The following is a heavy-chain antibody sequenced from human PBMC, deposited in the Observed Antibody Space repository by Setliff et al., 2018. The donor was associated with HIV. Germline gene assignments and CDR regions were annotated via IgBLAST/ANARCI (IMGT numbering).Heavy chain of an antibody. CDR2: IYYSGSA. CDR1: GGSISSSNYY. CDR3: ARDSDQAATGRYGMDV. Sequence: KPSETLSLTCTVSGGSISSSNYYWGWIRQPPGKGLEWIGSIYYSGSAYYNPSLESRVTISVDTSKNQFSLKLSSVTAADTAVYYCARDSDQAATGRYGMDVWGQGTTVTVSS. V-gene: IGHV4-39*07. J-gene: IGHJ6*02. D-gene: IGHD6-13*01.